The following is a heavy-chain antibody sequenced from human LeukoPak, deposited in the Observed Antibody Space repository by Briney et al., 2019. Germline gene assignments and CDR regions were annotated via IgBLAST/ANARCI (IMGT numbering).Heavy chain of an antibody. J-gene: IGHJ6*03. Sequence: ASVTASCKASGYTFTSYDINWVRQATGQGLEWMGWMNPNSGNTGYAQKFQGRVTMTRNTSISTAYMEVSSLRSEDTAVYYCARVGVPAAHPYYYYMDVWGKGTTVTISS. CDR1: GYTFTSYD. V-gene: IGHV1-8*01. CDR2: MNPNSGNT. D-gene: IGHD2-2*01. CDR3: ARVGVPAAHPYYYYMDV.